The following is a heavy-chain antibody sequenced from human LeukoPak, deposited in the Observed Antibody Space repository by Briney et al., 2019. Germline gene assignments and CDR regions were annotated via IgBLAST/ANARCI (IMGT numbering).Heavy chain of an antibody. CDR3: ARARRIAVAADYYYYMDV. D-gene: IGHD6-19*01. Sequence: ASVKVSFKASGYTFTGYYMHWVRQAPGQGLEWMGWINPNSGGTNYAQKFQGRVTMTRDTSISTAYMELSRLRSDDTAVYYCARARRIAVAADYYYYMDVWGKGTTVTVSS. CDR1: GYTFTGYY. V-gene: IGHV1-2*02. CDR2: INPNSGGT. J-gene: IGHJ6*03.